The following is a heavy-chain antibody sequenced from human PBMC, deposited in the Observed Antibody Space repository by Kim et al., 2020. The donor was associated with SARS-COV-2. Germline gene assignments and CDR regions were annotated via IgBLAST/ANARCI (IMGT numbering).Heavy chain of an antibody. CDR1: GFTFNNYA. J-gene: IGHJ6*01. Sequence: GGSLRLSCATSGFTFNNYAMGWVRQAPGKGLEWVSGVSGTGTSTYYADSVRGLFTISRANSKNTLYLQMHSLRAEDTSMYYCAKAMGIIVVGIFAWGYY. CDR3: AKAMGIIVVGIFAWGYY. CDR2: VSGTGTST. V-gene: IGHV3-23*01. D-gene: IGHD6-19*01.